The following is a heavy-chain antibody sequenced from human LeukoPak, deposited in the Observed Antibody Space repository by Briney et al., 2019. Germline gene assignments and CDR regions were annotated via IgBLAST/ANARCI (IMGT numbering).Heavy chain of an antibody. CDR2: ISTGGSYI. V-gene: IGHV3-21*01. D-gene: IGHD3-10*01. CDR3: ARALPVRDALVRGVMDWFDP. Sequence: KAGGSLRLSCAASGFTFSTYNMNWVRQAPGKGLEWVSSISTGGSYIYYADSVKGRFTMSRDNAKNSLYLRMNSLTVEDTAVYYCARALPVRDALVRGVMDWFDPWGQGTLVTVSS. J-gene: IGHJ5*02. CDR1: GFTFSTYN.